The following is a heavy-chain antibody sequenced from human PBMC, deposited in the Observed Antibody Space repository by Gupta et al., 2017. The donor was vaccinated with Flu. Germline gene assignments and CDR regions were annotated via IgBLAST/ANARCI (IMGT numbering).Heavy chain of an antibody. CDR2: ISYSGGST. V-gene: IGHV3-23*01. CDR1: GFSFGDYA. J-gene: IGHJ4*02. D-gene: IGHD1-26*01. CDR3: ARFVSASYYCFDH. Sequence: EVQLLQSGGGLVQPGGSPRPSSAASGFSFGDYAMGWVRQAPGKGPEWVSGISYSGGSTYDVDSVKGRFTISRDNSKSTLNLQMNNLRPEDTAVYYCARFVSASYYCFDHWGQGTLVTVSS.